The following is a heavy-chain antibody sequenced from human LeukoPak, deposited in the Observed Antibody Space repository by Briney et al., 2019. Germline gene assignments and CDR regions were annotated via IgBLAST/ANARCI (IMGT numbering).Heavy chain of an antibody. Sequence: GGSLRLSCAASGFTFSSYAMSWVRQAPGKGLEWVSPINGGGVNTHYADSVGGRFTISRDNSKNTLFLQMNSLRDEDTAVYYCATPLDYYDSSGYHQGGDWGQGTLVTVSS. CDR2: INGGGVNT. CDR3: ATPLDYYDSSGYHQGGD. V-gene: IGHV3-23*01. J-gene: IGHJ4*02. CDR1: GFTFSSYA. D-gene: IGHD3-22*01.